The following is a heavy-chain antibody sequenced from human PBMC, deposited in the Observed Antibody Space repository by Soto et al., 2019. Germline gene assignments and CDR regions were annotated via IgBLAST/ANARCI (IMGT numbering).Heavy chain of an antibody. CDR3: AREGPWGAVAGLNWFDP. J-gene: IGHJ5*02. D-gene: IGHD6-19*01. Sequence: PGGSLRLSCAASGFTFSSYWMSWVRQAPGKGLEWVANIKQDGSEKYYVDSVKGRFTISRDNAKNSLYLQMNSLRAEDTAVYYCAREGPWGAVAGLNWFDPWGQGTLVT. CDR2: IKQDGSEK. CDR1: GFTFSSYW. V-gene: IGHV3-7*03.